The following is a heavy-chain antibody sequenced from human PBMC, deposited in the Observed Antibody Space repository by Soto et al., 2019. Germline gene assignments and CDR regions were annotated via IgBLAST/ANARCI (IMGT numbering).Heavy chain of an antibody. V-gene: IGHV3-30*18. D-gene: IGHD4-17*01. Sequence: QVQLVESGGGVVQPGRSLRLSCAASGFTFSSYGMHWVRQAPGKGLEWVAVISYDGSNKYYADSVKGRFTISRDNSKNTLYLQMNSLRAEDTAVYYCAKDGGRYGDYGMDVWGQGTTVTVSS. CDR2: ISYDGSNK. CDR1: GFTFSSYG. CDR3: AKDGGRYGDYGMDV. J-gene: IGHJ6*02.